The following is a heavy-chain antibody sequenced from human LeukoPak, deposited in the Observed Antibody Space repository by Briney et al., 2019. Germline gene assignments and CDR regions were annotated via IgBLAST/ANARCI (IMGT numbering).Heavy chain of an antibody. V-gene: IGHV4-59*08. CDR2: IYHSGST. Sequence: SETLSLTCTVSGGSISSYYWSWIRQHPGKGLEWIGHIYHSGSTNYNPSLKSRVTISADTSKNQFSLNLSSVTAADTAVYHCARHNTYRDYFDYWGQGTLVTVSS. D-gene: IGHD1-26*01. CDR3: ARHNTYRDYFDY. CDR1: GGSISSYY. J-gene: IGHJ4*02.